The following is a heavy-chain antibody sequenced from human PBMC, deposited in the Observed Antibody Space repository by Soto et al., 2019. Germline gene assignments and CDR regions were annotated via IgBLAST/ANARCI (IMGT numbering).Heavy chain of an antibody. Sequence: QVQLQESGPGLVKPSETLSLTCTVSGGSISPNYWSWIRQPPGKGLEWMGDIYFGGTTLYNPSPKRRATIAADTSKSQCTRQLTSVTAADTAVEYGARLGGYFQARDSGGQGTLVTVSS. CDR3: ARLGGYFQARDS. J-gene: IGHJ4*02. CDR1: GGSISPNY. D-gene: IGHD3-10*01. V-gene: IGHV4-59*08. CDR2: IYFGGTT.